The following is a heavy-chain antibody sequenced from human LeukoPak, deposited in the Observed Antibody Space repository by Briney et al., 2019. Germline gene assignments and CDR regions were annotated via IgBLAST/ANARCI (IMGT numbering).Heavy chain of an antibody. Sequence: GGSLRLSCVVSGFTFRNYWMSWVRQAPGRGLEWVANIKEDGSEIYYVDSVKGRFTISRDNAKNSLYLQMNSLRAEDTAVYYCARPRHASGEEYWGQGTLVTVSS. D-gene: IGHD1-26*01. CDR3: ARPRHASGEEY. V-gene: IGHV3-7*05. CDR2: IKEDGSEI. J-gene: IGHJ4*02. CDR1: GFTFRNYW.